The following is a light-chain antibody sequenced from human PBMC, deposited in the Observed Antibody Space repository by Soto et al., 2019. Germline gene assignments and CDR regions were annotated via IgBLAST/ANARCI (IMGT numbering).Light chain of an antibody. Sequence: EIVLTQSPGTLSLSPGERATLSCRASQSVSSSFLAWYQQKPGQAPRLLIYGASSRATGSPDRFSGSGSGTDFTLTISVLEPEDFAVYYCQQYGSSPWTFGQGTKVEIK. V-gene: IGKV3-20*01. CDR3: QQYGSSPWT. J-gene: IGKJ1*01. CDR1: QSVSSSF. CDR2: GAS.